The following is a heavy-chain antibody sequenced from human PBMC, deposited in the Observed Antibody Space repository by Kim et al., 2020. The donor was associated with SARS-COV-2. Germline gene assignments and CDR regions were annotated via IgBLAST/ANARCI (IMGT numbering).Heavy chain of an antibody. J-gene: IGHJ6*02. D-gene: IGHD3-10*01. Sequence: GGSLRLSCAASGFTFSSYAMHWVRQAPGKGLEWVAVISYDGSNKYYADSVKGRFTISRDNSKNTLYLQMNSLRAEDTAVYYCARALGGITMVRGVMGGSYGMDVWGQGTTVTVSS. CDR2: ISYDGSNK. CDR1: GFTFSSYA. CDR3: ARALGGITMVRGVMGGSYGMDV. V-gene: IGHV3-30-3*01.